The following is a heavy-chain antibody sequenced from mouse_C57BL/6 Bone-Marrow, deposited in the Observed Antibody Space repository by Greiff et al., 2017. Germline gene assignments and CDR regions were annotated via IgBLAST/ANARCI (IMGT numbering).Heavy chain of an antibody. Sequence: QVQLQQPGAELAKPGASVKMSCKASGYTFTSYWITWVKQRPGQGLEWIGEIYPGSGSTNYNEKFKSKATLTVDSSSSTAYMQLSSLTSEDSAVYYCARKGRRWLLAFDYWGQGTTRTVSS. J-gene: IGHJ2*01. D-gene: IGHD2-3*01. CDR2: IYPGSGST. CDR1: GYTFTSYW. V-gene: IGHV1-55*01. CDR3: ARKGRRWLLAFDY.